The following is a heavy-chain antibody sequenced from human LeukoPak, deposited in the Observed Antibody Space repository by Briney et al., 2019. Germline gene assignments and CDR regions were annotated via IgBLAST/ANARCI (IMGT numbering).Heavy chain of an antibody. J-gene: IGHJ3*02. Sequence: SETLSLTCTVSGGSISSYYWSWIRQPPGKGLEWIGYIYYSGSTNYNPSLKSRVTISVDTSKNQFSLKLSSVTAADTAVYYCAGSRSTVAGTYSAFDIWGQGTMVTVSS. CDR2: IYYSGST. CDR1: GGSISSYY. V-gene: IGHV4-59*01. D-gene: IGHD6-19*01. CDR3: AGSRSTVAGTYSAFDI.